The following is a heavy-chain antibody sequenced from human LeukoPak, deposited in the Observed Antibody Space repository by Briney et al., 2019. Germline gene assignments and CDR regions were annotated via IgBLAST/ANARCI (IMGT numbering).Heavy chain of an antibody. D-gene: IGHD3-10*01. CDR1: GFTFSSYG. Sequence: PGGTLRLSCAASGFTFSSYGMSWVRQAPGKGLEWVSAISGSGGSTYYADSVKGRFTISRDNSKNTLYLQMNSLRAEDTAMYYCARVYYGSGSLHYYYYYMDVWGKGTAVTISS. CDR2: ISGSGGST. CDR3: ARVYYGSGSLHYYYYYMDV. V-gene: IGHV3-23*01. J-gene: IGHJ6*03.